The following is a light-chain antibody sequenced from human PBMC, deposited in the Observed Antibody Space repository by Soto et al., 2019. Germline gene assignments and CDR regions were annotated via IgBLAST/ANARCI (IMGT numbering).Light chain of an antibody. CDR1: HSVRINY. CDR3: QQYGSAPT. CDR2: DVS. Sequence: EIVLTQSPATLSLSPGERATLSCRSSHSVRINYLAWYQQKPGQAPRLLIYDVSSRATGIPDRFSGSGSGTDFTLTISRLEPEDFAVYYCQQYGSAPTFGQGTKVEIK. J-gene: IGKJ1*01. V-gene: IGKV3-20*01.